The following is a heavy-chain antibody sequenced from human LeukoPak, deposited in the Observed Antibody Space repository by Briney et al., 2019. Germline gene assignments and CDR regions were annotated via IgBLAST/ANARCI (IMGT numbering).Heavy chain of an antibody. CDR1: GYTFTGYY. V-gene: IGHV1-2*02. J-gene: IGHJ6*04. CDR2: INPNSGGT. D-gene: IGHD2-15*01. CDR3: ARGPSVVVAAKRGGYYYGMDV. Sequence: GASVRASCKASGYTFTGYYMHWVRQAPGQGLEWMGWINPNSGGTNYAQKFQGRVTMTRDTSISTAYMELSRLRSDDTAVYYCARGPSVVVAAKRGGYYYGMDVWGKGTTVTVSS.